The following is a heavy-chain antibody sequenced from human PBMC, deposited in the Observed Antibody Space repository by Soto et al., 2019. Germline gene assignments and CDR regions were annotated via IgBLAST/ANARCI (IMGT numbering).Heavy chain of an antibody. CDR1: GFIFENYV. J-gene: IGHJ4*02. CDR3: AKDVGGYCPIDY. V-gene: IGHV3-9*01. Sequence: EVQLVESGGGLVQTGRSLRLSCAASGFIFENYVMHWVREAPVKGLEWVSGISWSSAQIDYAESVRGRFTIARDNAKNSVYLEMSSLRVEDTALYYCAKDVGGYCPIDYWGQGTLVTVSS. D-gene: IGHD5-12*01. CDR2: ISWSSAQI.